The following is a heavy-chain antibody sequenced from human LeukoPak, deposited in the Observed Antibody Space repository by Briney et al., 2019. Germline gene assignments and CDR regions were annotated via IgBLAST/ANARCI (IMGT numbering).Heavy chain of an antibody. Sequence: GGSLRLSCVASGFTVSSNYMSWVRQAPGKGLEWVSVIYSGGSTYYADSVKGRFTISRDNPKNTLYLQMNSLRVEDTAVYYCARDYGVAEGYWGQGTLVTVSS. CDR2: IYSGGST. CDR3: ARDYGVAEGY. D-gene: IGHD6-19*01. J-gene: IGHJ4*02. V-gene: IGHV3-53*01. CDR1: GFTVSSNY.